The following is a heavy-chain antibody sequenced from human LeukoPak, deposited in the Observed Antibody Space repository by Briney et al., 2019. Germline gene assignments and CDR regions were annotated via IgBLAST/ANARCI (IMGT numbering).Heavy chain of an antibody. CDR1: GGTFNNYT. D-gene: IGHD3-10*01. V-gene: IGHV1-69*06. CDR2: IIPIFGTA. CDR3: ARGFRVIDYGSGSYGDY. J-gene: IGHJ4*02. Sequence: SVKVSCKASGGTFNNYTISWVRQAPGQGLEWMGGIIPIFGTANYAQKFQGRVTITADKSTSTVYMDLSSLRSEDTAVYYCARGFRVIDYGSGSYGDYWGQGTLITVSS.